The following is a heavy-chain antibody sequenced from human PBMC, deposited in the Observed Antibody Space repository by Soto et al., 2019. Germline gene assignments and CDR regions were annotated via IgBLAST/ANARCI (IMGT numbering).Heavy chain of an antibody. J-gene: IGHJ4*02. V-gene: IGHV4-38-2*01. CDR3: ARLPYSYSGYDETYFDY. CDR1: GYSITSGYY. D-gene: IGHD5-12*01. CDR2: IYHSGST. Sequence: PSETLSLTCAVSGYSITSGYYWGWIRQPPGKGLEWIGSIYHSGSTYYNPSLKSRVTISVDPPQKLFSLKLSSVTAADTAVYYCARLPYSYSGYDETYFDYWGQGTLVTVSS.